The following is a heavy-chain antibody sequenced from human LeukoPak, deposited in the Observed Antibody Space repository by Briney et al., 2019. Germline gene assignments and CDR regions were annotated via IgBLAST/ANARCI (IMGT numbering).Heavy chain of an antibody. CDR3: ARPQLGSSAGYVDY. CDR1: GASISSSRSF. J-gene: IGHJ4*02. V-gene: IGHV4-39*01. Sequence: SEALSLTCTVSGASISSSRSFWGWIRQPPGKGLEWIVSIFSGGNTYYNPSLNSRVSISIDTSKNQFSLRLSSVTATDTAFYFCARPQLGSSAGYVDYWGQGILVTVSS. CDR2: IFSGGNT. D-gene: IGHD3-9*01.